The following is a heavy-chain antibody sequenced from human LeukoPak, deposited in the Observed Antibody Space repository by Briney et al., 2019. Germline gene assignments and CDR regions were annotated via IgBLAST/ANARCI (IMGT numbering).Heavy chain of an antibody. V-gene: IGHV3-21*01. CDR3: ATSPTYPPDY. Sequence: GGSLRLSCAASGFTFNSYIMNWVRQAPGKGLEWVSSISGSGSYIYYADSLRGRFTMSRDNAKNSLYLQMNSLRAEDTAVYYCATSPTYPPDYWGQGTLVTVSS. CDR2: ISGSGSYI. J-gene: IGHJ4*02. CDR1: GFTFNSYI.